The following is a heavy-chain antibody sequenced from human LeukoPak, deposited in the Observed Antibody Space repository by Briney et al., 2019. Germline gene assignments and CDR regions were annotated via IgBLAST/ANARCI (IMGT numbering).Heavy chain of an antibody. CDR3: ARKSISYSGSSKYDY. V-gene: IGHV4-59*08. CDR2: IYYSGST. Sequence: PSETLSLTCTVSGGSISSYYWSWIRQPPGKGLEWIGYIYYSGSTNYNPSLKSRVTISVDTPKNQFSLKPSSVTAADTAVYYCARKSISYSGSSKYDYWGQGTLVTVSS. CDR1: GGSISSYY. D-gene: IGHD1-26*01. J-gene: IGHJ4*02.